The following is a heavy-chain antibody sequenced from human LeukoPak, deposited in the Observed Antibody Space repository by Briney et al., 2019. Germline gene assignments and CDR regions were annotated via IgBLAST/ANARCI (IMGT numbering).Heavy chain of an antibody. CDR3: ARGGSSSSSYYYYYYYMDV. CDR2: IYYSGST. D-gene: IGHD6-6*01. J-gene: IGHJ6*03. V-gene: IGHV4-39*07. CDR1: GGSISSSSYY. Sequence: PSETLSLTCTVSGGSISSSSYYWGWIRQPPGKGLEWIGSIYYSGSTYYNPSLKSRVTISVDTSKNQFSLKLSSVTAADTAVYYCARGGSSSSSYYYYYYYMDVWGKGTTVTVSS.